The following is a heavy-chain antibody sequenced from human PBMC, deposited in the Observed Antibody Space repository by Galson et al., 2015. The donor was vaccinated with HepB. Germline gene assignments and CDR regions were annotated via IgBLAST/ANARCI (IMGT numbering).Heavy chain of an antibody. Sequence: SLRLSCAASGFTFFSYGMHWVRQPPGKGLEWVSLIDRDGFNTYYADSVKGRFTISRDNSKSSLFLQMNSLSSEDSALYYCVKDIPFWRGMDVWGQGTTVTVSS. V-gene: IGHV3-43*01. CDR2: IDRDGFNT. D-gene: IGHD3-3*01. CDR3: VKDIPFWRGMDV. J-gene: IGHJ6*02. CDR1: GFTFFSYG.